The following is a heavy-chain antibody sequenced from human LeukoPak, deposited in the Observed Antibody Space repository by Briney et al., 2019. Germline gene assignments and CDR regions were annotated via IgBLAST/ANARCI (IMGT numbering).Heavy chain of an antibody. D-gene: IGHD4-17*01. Sequence: SVTVSCKASGGTFSSYAISWVRQAPGQGLEWMGGIIPIFGTANYAQKFQGRVTITADESTSTAYMELSSLRSEDTAVYYCARGMKNLKYGDYVFYLYYYYYGMDVWGQGTTVTVSS. CDR1: GGTFSSYA. CDR2: IIPIFGTA. CDR3: ARGMKNLKYGDYVFYLYYYYYGMDV. J-gene: IGHJ6*02. V-gene: IGHV1-69*01.